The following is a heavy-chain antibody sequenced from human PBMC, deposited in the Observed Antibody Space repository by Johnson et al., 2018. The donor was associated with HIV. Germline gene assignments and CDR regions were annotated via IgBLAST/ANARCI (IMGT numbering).Heavy chain of an antibody. D-gene: IGHD6-19*01. CDR3: AKELGIPSGWYRGAFDI. J-gene: IGHJ3*02. Sequence: VQLEESGGGVVQPGGSLRLSCAASGFTFSSYGMHWVRQAPGKGLEWVAFIRYDGSNKYYADSVKGRFTISRDNSKNTLYLQMNSLRAEDTAVYYCAKELGIPSGWYRGAFDIWGQGTMVTVSS. CDR1: GFTFSSYG. V-gene: IGHV3-30*02. CDR2: IRYDGSNK.